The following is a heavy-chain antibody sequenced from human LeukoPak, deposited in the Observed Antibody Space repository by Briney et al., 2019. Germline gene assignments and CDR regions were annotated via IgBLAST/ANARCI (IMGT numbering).Heavy chain of an antibody. Sequence: GGSLRLSCVGFGFTFSNYNLNWVRQAPGKGVEWVSSISRSGGSTYYAESVKGRLTISRDNAESSVYLQVNSLRVEDTAVYYCVRGDKRDFWGQGTLVTVSS. J-gene: IGHJ4*02. CDR2: ISRSGGST. CDR1: GFTFSNYN. D-gene: IGHD5-24*01. V-gene: IGHV3-21*01. CDR3: VRGDKRDF.